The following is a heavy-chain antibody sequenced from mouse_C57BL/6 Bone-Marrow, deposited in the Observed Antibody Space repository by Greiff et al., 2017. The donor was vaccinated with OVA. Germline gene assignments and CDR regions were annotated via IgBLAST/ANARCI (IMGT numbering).Heavy chain of an antibody. J-gene: IGHJ2*01. CDR2: IDPNSGGT. CDR1: GYTFTSYW. Sequence: QVQLQQPGAELVKPGASVKLSCKASGYTFTSYWMHWVKQRPGRGLEWIGRIDPNSGGTKYNEKFKSKATLTVDKPSSTAYMQLSSLTSEASAVYYGAREGMCGWLLGPFDYWGQGTTLTVSS. CDR3: AREGMCGWLLGPFDY. D-gene: IGHD2-3*01. V-gene: IGHV1-72*01.